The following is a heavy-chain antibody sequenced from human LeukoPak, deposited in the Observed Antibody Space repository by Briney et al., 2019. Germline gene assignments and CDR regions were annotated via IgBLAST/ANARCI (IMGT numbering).Heavy chain of an antibody. Sequence: WISAYNGNTNYAQKLQGRVTMTTDTSTSTAYMELRSLRSDDTAVYYCATALGTMDAFDIWGQGTMVTVSS. D-gene: IGHD4/OR15-4a*01. J-gene: IGHJ3*02. V-gene: IGHV1-18*01. CDR2: ISAYNGNT. CDR3: ATALGTMDAFDI.